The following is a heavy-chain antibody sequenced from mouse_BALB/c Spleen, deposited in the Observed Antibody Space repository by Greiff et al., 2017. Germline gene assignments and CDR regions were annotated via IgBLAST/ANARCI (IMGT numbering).Heavy chain of an antibody. Sequence: DVKLVESGGGLVKPGGSLKLSCAASGFTFSDYYMHWVRQTPEKRLEWVATISDGGSYTYYPDSVKGRLTITRDKAKNKLYLQMSSLKSEDTAIYYCARGVGNYGYFDDWGEGTTVTVSS. J-gene: IGHJ1*01. CDR3: ARGVGNYGYFDD. V-gene: IGHV5-4*02. CDR1: GFTFSDYY. CDR2: ISDGGSYT. D-gene: IGHD2-1*01.